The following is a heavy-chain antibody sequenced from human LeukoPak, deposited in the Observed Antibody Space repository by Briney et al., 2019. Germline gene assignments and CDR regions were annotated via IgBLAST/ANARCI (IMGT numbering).Heavy chain of an antibody. J-gene: IGHJ4*02. CDR3: ARGRPHGNDY. D-gene: IGHD4-23*01. V-gene: IGHV3-74*01. Sequence: PGGSLRLSCAASGFTFSSYWMDWVRQAPGKGLVWVSRIASDGSSTTYADSVKGRFSISRDNAKNTLYLQMNSLRVEDTAVYYCARGRPHGNDYWSRGTLVTVSS. CDR2: IASDGSST. CDR1: GFTFSSYW.